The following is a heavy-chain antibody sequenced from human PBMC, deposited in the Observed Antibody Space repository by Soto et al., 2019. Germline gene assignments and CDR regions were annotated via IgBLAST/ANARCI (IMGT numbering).Heavy chain of an antibody. CDR1: GYTFTSYY. D-gene: IGHD3-22*01. CDR2: INPSGGST. V-gene: IGHV1-46*01. Sequence: ASVKGSCKASGYTFTSYYMHWVRQAPGQGLEWMGIINPSGGSTSYAQKFQGRVTMTRDTSTSTVYMELSSLRSEDTAVYYCARDSRESQRYYSSGYYTLRHRYYFAYWGKGTLVPVSS. J-gene: IGHJ4*02. CDR3: ARDSRESQRYYSSGYYTLRHRYYFAY.